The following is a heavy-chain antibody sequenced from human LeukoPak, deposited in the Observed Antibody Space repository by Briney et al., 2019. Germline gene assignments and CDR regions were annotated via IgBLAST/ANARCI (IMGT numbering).Heavy chain of an antibody. V-gene: IGHV3-30-3*01. Sequence: PGGSLRLSCAASGFTFSSYAMHWVRQAPGKGLEWVAVISYDGSNKYYADSVKGRFTVSRDNSKNTLYPQMNSLRAEDTAVYYCARGLAPYDSSGYYYVEAFDIWGQGTMVTVSS. CDR2: ISYDGSNK. D-gene: IGHD3-22*01. J-gene: IGHJ3*02. CDR3: ARGLAPYDSSGYYYVEAFDI. CDR1: GFTFSSYA.